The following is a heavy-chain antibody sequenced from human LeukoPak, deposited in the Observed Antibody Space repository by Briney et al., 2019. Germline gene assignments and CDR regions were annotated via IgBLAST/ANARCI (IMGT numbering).Heavy chain of an antibody. CDR2: MNPNSGNT. V-gene: IGHV1-8*02. CDR1: GYTFTGYY. D-gene: IGHD3-10*01. CDR3: ARGTRITMVRGAIYYFDY. J-gene: IGHJ4*02. Sequence: ASVKVSCKASGYTFTGYYMHWVRQATGQGLEWMGWMNPNSGNTGYAQKFQGRVTMTRNTSISTAYMELSSLRSEDTAVYYCARGTRITMVRGAIYYFDYWGQGTLVTVSS.